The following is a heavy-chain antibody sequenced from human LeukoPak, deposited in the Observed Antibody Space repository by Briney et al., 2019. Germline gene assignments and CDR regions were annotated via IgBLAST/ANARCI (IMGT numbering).Heavy chain of an antibody. J-gene: IGHJ4*02. CDR1: GFTFSSYA. Sequence: PGGSLRLSCAASGFTFSSYAMSWIRQPPGKGLEWIGSIYYDGTTHYNPSLRSRLTISVDTSNNQFSLKLSSVTAADTAVYFCARTNYYYDSSGYSNFDYWGQGTLVTVSS. V-gene: IGHV4-38-2*01. D-gene: IGHD3-22*01. CDR2: IYYDGTT. CDR3: ARTNYYYDSSGYSNFDY.